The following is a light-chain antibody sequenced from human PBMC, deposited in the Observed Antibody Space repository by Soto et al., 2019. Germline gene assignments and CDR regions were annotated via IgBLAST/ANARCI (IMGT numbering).Light chain of an antibody. V-gene: IGKV3-15*01. Sequence: EIAMTQSPATLSVSPGERATLSCRASQSVDSKLAWYQQKPGQGPRLLIYGASNRATGIPARFSGSGSGTEFTLTISSLQSEDVAVYYCQHYSTWLWTFGQGTKVEIK. J-gene: IGKJ1*01. CDR2: GAS. CDR1: QSVDSK. CDR3: QHYSTWLWT.